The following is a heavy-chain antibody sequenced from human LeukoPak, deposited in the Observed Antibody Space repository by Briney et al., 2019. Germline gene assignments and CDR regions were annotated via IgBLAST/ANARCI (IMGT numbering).Heavy chain of an antibody. D-gene: IGHD4-11*01. CDR2: IDWDDDK. V-gene: IGHV2-70*01. CDR3: ARIQQASNYNYFYYYGMDV. CDR1: GFSLSTSGMC. Sequence: SGPALVKPTQTLTLTCTFSGFSLSTSGMCVSWIRQPPGKALEWLALIDWDDDKYYSTSLKTRLTISKDTSKNQVVLTMTNMDPVDTATYYCARIQQASNYNYFYYYGMDVWGQGTTVTVSS. J-gene: IGHJ6*02.